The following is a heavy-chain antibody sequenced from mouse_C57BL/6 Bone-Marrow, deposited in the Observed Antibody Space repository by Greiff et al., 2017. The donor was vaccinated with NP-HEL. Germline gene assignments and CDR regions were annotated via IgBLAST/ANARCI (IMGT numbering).Heavy chain of an antibody. CDR3: ARRRDYDYGGSYFDY. Sequence: VQLQQSGAELVMPGASVKLSCKASGYTFTSYWMHWVKQRPGQGLEWIGYINPSSGYTKYNQKFKDKATLTADKSSSTAYMQLSSLTSEDSAVYYCARRRDYDYGGSYFDYWGQGTTLTVSS. J-gene: IGHJ2*01. CDR1: GYTFTSYW. CDR2: INPSSGYT. V-gene: IGHV1-7*01. D-gene: IGHD2-4*01.